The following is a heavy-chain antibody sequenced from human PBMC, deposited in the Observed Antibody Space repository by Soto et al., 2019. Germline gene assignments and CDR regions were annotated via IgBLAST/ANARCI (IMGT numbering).Heavy chain of an antibody. V-gene: IGHV4-59*01. CDR2: IYYSGTT. D-gene: IGHD3-3*01. Sequence: SETLSLTCTASGGSISTYYWSWIRQPPGKGLEWIGYIYYSGTTNYNPSLKSRVTISVDTSKKEFLLKLTSVTAADTAVYYCARQRYYDFWSGETSYVMDVWGQGTTVTVSS. J-gene: IGHJ6*02. CDR3: ARQRYYDFWSGETSYVMDV. CDR1: GGSISTYY.